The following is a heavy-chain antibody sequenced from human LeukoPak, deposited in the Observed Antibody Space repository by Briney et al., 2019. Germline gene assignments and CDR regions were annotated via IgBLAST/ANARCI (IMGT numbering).Heavy chain of an antibody. Sequence: SVKVSCKASGYTFTSYYMHWVRQAPGQGLEWMGGIIPIFGTANYAQKFQGRVTITADKSTSTAYMELSSLRSEDTAVYYCARSGRGFDWRSPSFDYWGQGTLVTVSS. V-gene: IGHV1-69*06. CDR2: IIPIFGTA. CDR3: ARSGRGFDWRSPSFDY. CDR1: GYTFTSYY. J-gene: IGHJ4*02. D-gene: IGHD3-9*01.